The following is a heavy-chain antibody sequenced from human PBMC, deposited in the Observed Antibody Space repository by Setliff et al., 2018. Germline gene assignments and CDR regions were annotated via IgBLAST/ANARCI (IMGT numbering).Heavy chain of an antibody. CDR2: ISAYNGNT. J-gene: IGHJ4*02. V-gene: IGHV1-18*01. CDR1: GYTFSTYG. Sequence: ASVKVSCKDSGYTFSTYGISWVRQAPGQGLERMGWISAYNGNTNYAQRFQGRVTMTEDTSTDTAYMELSSLRSEDTAVYYCAAIGLDTAMITGVLFDFWGQGTLVTVSS. D-gene: IGHD5-18*01. CDR3: AAIGLDTAMITGVLFDF.